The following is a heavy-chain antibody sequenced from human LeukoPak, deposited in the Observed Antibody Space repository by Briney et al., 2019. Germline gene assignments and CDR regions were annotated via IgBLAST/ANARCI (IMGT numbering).Heavy chain of an antibody. J-gene: IGHJ4*02. CDR2: ISSSSSYI. D-gene: IGHD4-17*01. Sequence: WVXQAXGKXXXWVSSISSSSSYIYYADSVKGPFTISRDNAKNSLYLQMNSLRAEDTAVYYCARDHSYGDPNYWGQGTLVTVSS. V-gene: IGHV3-21*01. CDR3: ARDHSYGDPNY.